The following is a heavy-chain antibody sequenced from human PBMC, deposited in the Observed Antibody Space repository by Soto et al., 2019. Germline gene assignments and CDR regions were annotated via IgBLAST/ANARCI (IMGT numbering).Heavy chain of an antibody. CDR3: ARDAAVGLFDY. D-gene: IGHD1-26*01. CDR2: ISAYNGNT. J-gene: IGHJ4*02. Sequence: QVQLVQSGAEVKKPGASVKVSCKASGYTFTSYGISWVRQAPGEGLEWMGWISAYNGNTKYAQKLQGRVPMTPDTATSTAYMELRSLRSDDTAVYYCARDAAVGLFDYWGQGTLVTVSS. CDR1: GYTFTSYG. V-gene: IGHV1-18*01.